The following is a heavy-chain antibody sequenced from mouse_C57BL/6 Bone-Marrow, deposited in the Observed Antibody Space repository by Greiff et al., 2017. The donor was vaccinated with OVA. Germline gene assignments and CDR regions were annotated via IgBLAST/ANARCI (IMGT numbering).Heavy chain of an antibody. D-gene: IGHD1-1*01. CDR3: ARRYYGSSWYFDV. CDR1: GYTFTSYW. J-gene: IGHJ1*03. CDR2: IYPGSGST. Sequence: QVQLQQPGAELVKPGASVKMSCKASGYTFTSYWITWVKQRPGQGLEWIGEIYPGSGSTNYNEKFKSKATLTVDTSSSTAYMQLSSLTSEDSAVYYCARRYYGSSWYFDVWGTGTTVTVSS. V-gene: IGHV1-55*01.